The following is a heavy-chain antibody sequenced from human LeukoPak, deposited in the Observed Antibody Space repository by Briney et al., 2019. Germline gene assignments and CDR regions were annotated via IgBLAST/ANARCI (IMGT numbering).Heavy chain of an antibody. D-gene: IGHD2-15*01. J-gene: IGHJ5*02. V-gene: IGHV4-59*01. CDR3: ARACCSGGSCYWFDP. CDR2: IYYSGST. Sequence: PSETLSLTCTVSGGSISSYYWSWIRQPPGKGLEWIGYIYYSGSTNYNPSLKSRVTISVDTSKNQFSLKLSSVTAADTAVYYCARACCSGGSCYWFDPWGQGTLVTVSS. CDR1: GGSISSYY.